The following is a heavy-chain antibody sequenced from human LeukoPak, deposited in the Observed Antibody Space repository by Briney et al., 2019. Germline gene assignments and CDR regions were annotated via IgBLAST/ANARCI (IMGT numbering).Heavy chain of an antibody. CDR2: INSDGSST. Sequence: GGSLRLSCAASGFTFSSYWMHWVRQVPGKGPVWVSRINSDGSSTSYTDSVKGRFTISRDNAKNTLFLQMNSLRAEDTAVYYCASRYYYDSRGAFDIWGQGTAVTVSS. CDR1: GFTFSSYW. J-gene: IGHJ3*02. CDR3: ASRYYYDSRGAFDI. V-gene: IGHV3-74*01. D-gene: IGHD3-22*01.